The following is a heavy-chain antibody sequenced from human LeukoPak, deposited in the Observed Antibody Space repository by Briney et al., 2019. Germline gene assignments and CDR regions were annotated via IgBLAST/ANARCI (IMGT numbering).Heavy chain of an antibody. Sequence: GASVKVSCKASGYTFTGYIMHWVRQAPGQGLEWMGWINPNSGGTNYAQKFQGRVTMTRDTSISTAFMELSRLTSDDTAVYYCARVKTMIIVVSLFDYWGQGTLVTVSS. CDR2: INPNSGGT. CDR3: ARVKTMIIVVSLFDY. V-gene: IGHV1-2*02. CDR1: GYTFTGYI. J-gene: IGHJ4*02. D-gene: IGHD3-22*01.